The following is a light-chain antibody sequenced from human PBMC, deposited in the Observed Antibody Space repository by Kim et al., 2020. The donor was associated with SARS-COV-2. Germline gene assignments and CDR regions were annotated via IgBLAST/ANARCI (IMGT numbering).Light chain of an antibody. CDR2: WAS. J-gene: IGKJ2*01. V-gene: IGKV4-1*01. Sequence: RATINCKSSQSILYSSNNKNYLALYQQKPGQPPNLLISWASIRESGVPDRFSGGGSGTDFPLTISSLQAEDVAVYYCQQYYAVPYTFGQGTKLEI. CDR3: QQYYAVPYT. CDR1: QSILYSSNNKNY.